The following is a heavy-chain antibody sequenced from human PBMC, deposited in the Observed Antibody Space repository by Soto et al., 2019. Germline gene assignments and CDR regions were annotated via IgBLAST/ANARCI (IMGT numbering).Heavy chain of an antibody. D-gene: IGHD3-9*01. J-gene: IGHJ3*02. V-gene: IGHV3-21*01. CDR2: ISSSSSYI. CDR3: AKLLTPRVRGQPAPLDI. CDR1: GFTFSSYS. Sequence: GGSLRLSCAASGFTFSSYSMNWVRQAPGKGLEWVSSISSSSSYIYYADSVKGRFTISRDKAKTSLYLQMNSLRAEDTAVYYCAKLLTPRVRGQPAPLDIWAQGTMV.